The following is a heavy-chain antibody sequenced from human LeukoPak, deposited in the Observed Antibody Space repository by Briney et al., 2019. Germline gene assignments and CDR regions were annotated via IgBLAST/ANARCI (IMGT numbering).Heavy chain of an antibody. D-gene: IGHD3-22*01. CDR1: GFTFSSYA. CDR2: ISGNGGST. V-gene: IGHV3-23*01. J-gene: IGHJ4*02. Sequence: GGSLRLSCAASGFTFSSYAMTWVRQAPGKGLEWVSDISGNGGSTHYADSVKGRFTISRDNSKSTLFLQVNSLRAEDTAVYYCAKDYLFRYSSPPTYDYWGQGTLVTVSS. CDR3: AKDYLFRYSSPPTYDY.